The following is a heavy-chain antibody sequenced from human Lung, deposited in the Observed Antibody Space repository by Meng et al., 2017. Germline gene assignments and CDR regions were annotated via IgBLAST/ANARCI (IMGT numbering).Heavy chain of an antibody. CDR1: GGSFSGYY. CDR2: IIDSGST. D-gene: IGHD6-19*01. J-gene: IGHJ4*02. CDR3: VRRTYSSGWYFDY. V-gene: IGHV4-34*12. Sequence: QCAAGRVKPSETLCPPCAVYGGSFSGYYWSWIRQPPGKGLEWIGEIIDSGSTNYNPSLKSRVTISVDTSKNQFSLRVTSVTAADRAVYYCVRRTYSSGWYFDYWGQGTLVTVSS.